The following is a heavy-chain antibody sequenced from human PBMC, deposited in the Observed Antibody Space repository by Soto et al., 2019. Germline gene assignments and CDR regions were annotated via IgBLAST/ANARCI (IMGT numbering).Heavy chain of an antibody. V-gene: IGHV3-30*18. CDR1: GFTFSSYG. J-gene: IGHJ6*03. CDR3: AKDGYCSSTSCPSYYYYYYMDV. Sequence: GGSLRLSXAASGFTFSSYGMHWVRQAPGKGLEWVAVISYDGSNKYYADSVKGRFTISRDNSKNTLYLQMNSLRAEDTAVYYCAKDGYCSSTSCPSYYYYYYMDVWGKGTTVTVSS. CDR2: ISYDGSNK. D-gene: IGHD2-2*03.